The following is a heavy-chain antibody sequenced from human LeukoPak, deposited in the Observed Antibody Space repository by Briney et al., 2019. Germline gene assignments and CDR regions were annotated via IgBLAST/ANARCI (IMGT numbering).Heavy chain of an antibody. CDR1: GGSISSYY. V-gene: IGHV4-59*01. J-gene: IGHJ6*04. CDR3: ARGVGGLWFGELTV. D-gene: IGHD3-10*01. Sequence: RSSETLSLTCTVSGGSISSYYWSWIRQPPGKGLEWIGYIYYSGSTNYNPSLKSRVTISVDTSKNQFSLKLSSVTAADTAVYYCARGVGGLWFGELTVWGKGTTVTISS. CDR2: IYYSGST.